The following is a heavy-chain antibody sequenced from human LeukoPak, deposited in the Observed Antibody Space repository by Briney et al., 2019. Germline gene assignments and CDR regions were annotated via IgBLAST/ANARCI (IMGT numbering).Heavy chain of an antibody. CDR1: GDSISSNSFA. J-gene: IGHJ4*02. CDR3: ARAVAGTEGWFDY. CDR2: TYYRSKWYN. V-gene: IGHV6-1*01. Sequence: SQTLSLTCALSGDSISSNSFAWNLIRQSPSRGLEWLGRTYYRSKWYNDYAVSVKSRITINPDTSKNQFSLQLNSVTPEDTAVYYCARAVAGTEGWFDYWGQGTLVTVSS. D-gene: IGHD6-19*01.